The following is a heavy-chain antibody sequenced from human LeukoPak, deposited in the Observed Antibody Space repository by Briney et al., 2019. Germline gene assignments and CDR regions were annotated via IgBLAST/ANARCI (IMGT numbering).Heavy chain of an antibody. CDR3: ARSRAAAAAYWFDP. CDR2: INPNSGGT. Sequence: ASVKVSCKASGYTFTGYYIHWVRQAPGQGLEWMGWINPNSGGTNYAQKFQGRVTMTRDTSISTAYMELSRLRSDDTAVYYCARSRAAAAAYWFDPWGQGTLVTVSS. J-gene: IGHJ5*02. CDR1: GYTFTGYY. D-gene: IGHD6-13*01. V-gene: IGHV1-2*02.